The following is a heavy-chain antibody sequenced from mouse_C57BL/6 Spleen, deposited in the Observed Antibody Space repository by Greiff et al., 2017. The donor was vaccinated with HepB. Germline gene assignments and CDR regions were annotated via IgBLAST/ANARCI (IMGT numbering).Heavy chain of an antibody. Sequence: VQLQESGAELVRPGASVTLSCKASGYTFTDYEMHWVKQTPVHGLEWIGAIDPETGGTAYNQKFKGKAILTADKSSSTAHMELRSLTSEDSAVYYCTREYYGSSYVDWYFDVWGTGTTVTVSS. D-gene: IGHD1-1*01. CDR3: TREYYGSSYVDWYFDV. J-gene: IGHJ1*03. V-gene: IGHV1-15*01. CDR1: GYTFTDYE. CDR2: IDPETGGT.